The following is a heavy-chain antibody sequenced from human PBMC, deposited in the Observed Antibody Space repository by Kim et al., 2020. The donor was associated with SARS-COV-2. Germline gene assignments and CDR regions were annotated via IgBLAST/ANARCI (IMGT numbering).Heavy chain of an antibody. V-gene: IGHV3-23*01. Sequence: LSLTCAASGFTFSSYAMSWVRQAPGKGLEWVSAISGSGGSTYYADSVKGRFTISRDNSKNTLYLQMNSLRAEDTAVYYCAKNTRAGMTTYYYYGMDVWGQGTTVTVSS. CDR3: AKNTRAGMTTYYYYGMDV. J-gene: IGHJ6*02. CDR2: ISGSGGST. D-gene: IGHD3-10*01. CDR1: GFTFSSYA.